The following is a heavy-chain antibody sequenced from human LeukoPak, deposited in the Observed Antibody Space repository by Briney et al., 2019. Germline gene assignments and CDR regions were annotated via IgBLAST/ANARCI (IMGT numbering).Heavy chain of an antibody. D-gene: IGHD3-22*01. V-gene: IGHV3-11*01. J-gene: IGHJ4*02. CDR1: GFTFSDYY. CDR2: ISSSGSTI. Sequence: GGSLRLSCAASGFTFSDYYMSWLRQAPGKGLEWLSYISSSGSTISYADSVKGRFTISRDNAKNSLYLQMNCLRAEDTAVYYCAGSTYYYDSSGYYNYYFDFWGQGTLVSVSS. CDR3: AGSTYYYDSSGYYNYYFDF.